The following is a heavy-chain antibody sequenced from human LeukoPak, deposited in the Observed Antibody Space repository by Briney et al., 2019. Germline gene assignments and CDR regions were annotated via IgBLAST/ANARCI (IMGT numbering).Heavy chain of an antibody. CDR2: IYPGDSDT. CDR1: GYSFTSYW. V-gene: IGHV5-51*01. J-gene: IGHJ4*02. D-gene: IGHD3-22*01. Sequence: GESLKISCKGSGYSFTSYWIGWVRQMPGKGLEWMGIIYPGDSDTRYSPSFQGQVTISADKSISTAYLQWSSLKASDTVMYYCARHSSGSGYYPFPFDYWGQGTLVTVSS. CDR3: ARHSSGSGYYPFPFDY.